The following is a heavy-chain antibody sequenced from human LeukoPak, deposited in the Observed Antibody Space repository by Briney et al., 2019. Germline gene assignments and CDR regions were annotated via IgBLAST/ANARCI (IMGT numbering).Heavy chain of an antibody. D-gene: IGHD6-6*01. Sequence: GGSLRLSCAASAFTFSSYGMHWVRQAPGKGLEWVAYIQYDRTNEQYAHSVKGRFRISRDNSNNILYLQMNSLRTEDTAVYYCASEQLGGGIDYWGQATLVTVSS. CDR3: ASEQLGGGIDY. V-gene: IGHV3-30*02. J-gene: IGHJ4*02. CDR1: AFTFSSYG. CDR2: IQYDRTNE.